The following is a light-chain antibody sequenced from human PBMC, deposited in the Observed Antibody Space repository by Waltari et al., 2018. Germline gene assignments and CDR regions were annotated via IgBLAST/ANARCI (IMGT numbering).Light chain of an antibody. V-gene: IGKV1-5*03. J-gene: IGKJ4*01. CDR3: QQYNSYSLLS. Sequence: ISCRASQSIINWWDWYQQRPGKAPKLLVYKSSTLESGVPSRFSGSGSGTEFTLTISSLQPEDFATYYCQQYNSYSLLSFGGGTKVEIK. CDR1: QSIINW. CDR2: KSS.